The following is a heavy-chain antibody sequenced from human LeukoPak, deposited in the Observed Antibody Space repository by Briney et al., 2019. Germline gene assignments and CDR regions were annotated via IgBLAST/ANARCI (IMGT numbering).Heavy chain of an antibody. CDR2: IYPGDSDT. J-gene: IGHJ5*02. Sequence: GESLKISCKGSGYSFTSYWISWVRQMPGKGLEWMGIIYPGDSDTRYSPSFQGQVTISADKSISTAYLQWSSLKASDTAMYYCASLYSGYGGGLGDGFDPWGQGTLVTVSS. D-gene: IGHD5-12*01. CDR1: GYSFTSYW. V-gene: IGHV5-51*01. CDR3: ASLYSGYGGGLGDGFDP.